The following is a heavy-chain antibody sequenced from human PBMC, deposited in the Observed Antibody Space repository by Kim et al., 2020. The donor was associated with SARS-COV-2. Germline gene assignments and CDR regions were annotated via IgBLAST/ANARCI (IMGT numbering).Heavy chain of an antibody. CDR2: ITSSGIDS. CDR3: ACARSAVAFDI. CDR1: GFAFSDCH. V-gene: IGHV3-11*01. J-gene: IGHJ3*02. Sequence: GGSRRLSCAASGFAFSDCHMSWIRQAPGKGLEWISHITSSGIDSYYANSVQGRFTVPRDNARTLLYLQMNFLRAEDTALYYCACARSAVAFDIWGLGPMV. D-gene: IGHD4-17*01.